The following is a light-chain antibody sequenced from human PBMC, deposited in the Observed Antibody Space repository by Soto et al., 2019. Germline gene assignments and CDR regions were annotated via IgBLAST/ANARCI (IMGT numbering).Light chain of an antibody. Sequence: DIQLTQSPSFLSASVGAIVTITCRASQGISDYLAWYQQKPGNAPKLLIYGTSTLQSEVPSRFSGSGSGTEFTLTISSLQPEDFATYFCQHLRTYPLTFGGGTRVEIK. CDR1: QGISDY. J-gene: IGKJ4*01. CDR3: QHLRTYPLT. V-gene: IGKV1-9*01. CDR2: GTS.